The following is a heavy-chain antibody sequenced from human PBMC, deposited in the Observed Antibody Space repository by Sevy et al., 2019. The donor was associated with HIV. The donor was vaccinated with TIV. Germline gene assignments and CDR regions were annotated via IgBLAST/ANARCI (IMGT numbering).Heavy chain of an antibody. Sequence: ASVKVSCKASGYTFTGYYMHWVRQAPGQGLEWMGWINPNSGGTNYAQKFQGRVTMTRDTSISTAYMELSRLRSDDTAVYYCARDKWPRFSQGSDYWGQGTLVTVSS. CDR1: GYTFTGYY. D-gene: IGHD5-12*01. CDR2: INPNSGGT. V-gene: IGHV1-2*02. CDR3: ARDKWPRFSQGSDY. J-gene: IGHJ4*02.